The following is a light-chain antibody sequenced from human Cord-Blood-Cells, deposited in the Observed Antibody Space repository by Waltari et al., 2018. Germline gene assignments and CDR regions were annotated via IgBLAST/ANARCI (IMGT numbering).Light chain of an antibody. CDR3: CSYAGSRV. V-gene: IGLV2-23*01. J-gene: IGLJ3*02. CDR1: SRDVGSYNL. CDR2: EGS. Sequence: QSALTQPAPVSGSPGQSITIPCTGTSRDVGSYNLVSWYQQHPGKAPKPIIYEGSKPPSGVSNRFSGSKSGNTASLTISGLQAEDEAYYYCCSYAGSRVFGGGTKLTVL.